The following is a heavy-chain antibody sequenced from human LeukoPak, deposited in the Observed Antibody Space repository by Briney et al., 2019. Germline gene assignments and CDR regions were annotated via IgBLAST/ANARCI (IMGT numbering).Heavy chain of an antibody. CDR1: GGSISSYY. CDR3: AREGREFDSTGSRYFYYYMDV. Sequence: SETLSLTCTVSGGSISSYYWSWIRQPAGRGLEWIGRFYTSESSNYNPSLKSRVTMSVDTSNNQFSLKLSSVTAADTAVYYCAREGREFDSTGSRYFYYYMDVWGKGTTVTVSS. D-gene: IGHD1-14*01. V-gene: IGHV4-4*07. CDR2: FYTSESS. J-gene: IGHJ6*03.